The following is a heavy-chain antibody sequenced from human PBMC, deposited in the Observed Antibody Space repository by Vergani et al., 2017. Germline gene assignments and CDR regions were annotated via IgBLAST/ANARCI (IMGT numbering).Heavy chain of an antibody. J-gene: IGHJ6*02. V-gene: IGHV4-59*01. CDR1: GVSISSYY. D-gene: IGHD2-15*01. CDR3: ARGRKLLRYGMDV. CDR2: IYYSGST. Sequence: QVQLQESGPGLVKPSETLSLTCTVSGVSISSYYWSWIRQPPGKGLEWIGYIYYSGSTNYNPSLKSRVTISVDTSKNQFSLKLSSVTAADTAVYYCARGRKLLRYGMDVWGQGTTVTVSS.